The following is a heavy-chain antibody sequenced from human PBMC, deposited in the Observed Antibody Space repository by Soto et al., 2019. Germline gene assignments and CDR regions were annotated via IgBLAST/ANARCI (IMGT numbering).Heavy chain of an antibody. D-gene: IGHD3-10*01. Sequence: GSLRLSCAASGFTFSSYDMHWVRQATGKGLEWVSAIGTAGDTYYPGSVKGRFTISRENAKNSLYLQMNSLRAGDTAVYYCARGHYYGSGRYYNVGWFGTWGQGTLLIVSS. V-gene: IGHV3-13*04. CDR1: GFTFSSYD. CDR2: IGTAGDT. J-gene: IGHJ5*02. CDR3: ARGHYYGSGRYYNVGWFGT.